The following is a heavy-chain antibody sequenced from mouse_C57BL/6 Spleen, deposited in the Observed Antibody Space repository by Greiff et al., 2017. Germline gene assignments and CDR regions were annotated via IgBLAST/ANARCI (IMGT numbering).Heavy chain of an antibody. D-gene: IGHD2-2*01. CDR2: ILPGSGST. CDR1: GYTFTGYW. CDR3: ARTHGNDVNYAMDY. V-gene: IGHV1-9*01. J-gene: IGHJ4*01. Sequence: VQLQQSGAELMKPGASVKLSCKASGYTFTGYWIEWVKQRPGHGLEWIGEILPGSGSTNYNEKFKGKDTFTADTSSNTDYMQISRLTTEDSAIYYCARTHGNDVNYAMDYWGQGTSVTVSS.